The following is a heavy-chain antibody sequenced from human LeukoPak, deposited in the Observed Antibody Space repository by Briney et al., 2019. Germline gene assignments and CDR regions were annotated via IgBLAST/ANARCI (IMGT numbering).Heavy chain of an antibody. J-gene: IGHJ4*02. CDR2: INPSGGST. CDR3: ARDVGGSYAFDY. Sequence: ASVKVSCKASGYTFTSYYMHWVRQAPGQGLEWMGIINPSGGSTSYAQKFQGRVTTTRDTSTSTVYVELSSLRSEDTAVYYCARDVGGSYAFDYWGQGTLDTVSS. D-gene: IGHD1-26*01. V-gene: IGHV1-46*01. CDR1: GYTFTSYY.